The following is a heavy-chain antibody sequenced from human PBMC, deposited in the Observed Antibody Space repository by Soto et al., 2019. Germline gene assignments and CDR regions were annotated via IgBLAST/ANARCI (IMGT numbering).Heavy chain of an antibody. Sequence: QITLKESGPTLVKPTQTLTLTCTFSGFSLSSSGVGVGWIRQPPGQALEWLALIYGDDGERYTPSLKTRLTITKDTAKNQVVLTMTNMDPVDTATYYCARMEGDDYVWGSYKDAFDVWGQGTMVTVSS. CDR1: GFSLSSSGVG. CDR2: IYGDDGE. CDR3: ARMEGDDYVWGSYKDAFDV. V-gene: IGHV2-5*02. D-gene: IGHD3-16*01. J-gene: IGHJ3*01.